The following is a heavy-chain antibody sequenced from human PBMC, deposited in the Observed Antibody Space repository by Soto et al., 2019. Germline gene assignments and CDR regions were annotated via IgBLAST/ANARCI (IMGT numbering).Heavy chain of an antibody. J-gene: IGHJ4*02. V-gene: IGHV3-66*01. CDR1: GFSVTNNY. D-gene: IGHD2-2*01. CDR3: ARGRGSTGYLGREHYFDY. CDR2: IDIGGNT. Sequence: EVQVVESGGGLVQPGGSLRLSCAASGFSVTNNYMNWVRQAPGKGLEWVSIIDIGGNTYYADSVKDRFTISRDNSRNPLYLHVDSLRAEDTAVYYCARGRGSTGYLGREHYFDYWGQGTLVTVSP.